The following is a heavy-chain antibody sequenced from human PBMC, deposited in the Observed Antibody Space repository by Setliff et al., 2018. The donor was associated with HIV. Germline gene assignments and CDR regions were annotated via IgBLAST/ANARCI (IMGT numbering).Heavy chain of an antibody. CDR3: AKDMEYDTSVYYHWYFDL. J-gene: IGHJ2*01. CDR1: GFTFSTYG. CDR2: IRCDGSNK. Sequence: GGSLRLSCAASGFTFSTYGMHWVRQAPGKGLEWVAFIRCDGSNKYYADSVKGRFTISRDNSKNTLHLQMNSLRAEDTALYYCAKDMEYDTSVYYHWYFDLWGRGALVTVSS. V-gene: IGHV3-30*02. D-gene: IGHD3-22*01.